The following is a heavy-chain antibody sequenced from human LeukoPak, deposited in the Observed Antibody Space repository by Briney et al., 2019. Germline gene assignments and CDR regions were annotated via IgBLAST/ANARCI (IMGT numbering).Heavy chain of an antibody. CDR1: GYTLTELS. Sequence: ASVKVSCKVSGYTLTELSMHWVRQAPGQGLEWMGIINPSGGSTTYAQKFQGRVTMTRDRSAYTVYMELSSLRSEDTAVYYCARATGGSPYYFDYWGQGTLVTVSS. V-gene: IGHV1-46*01. CDR3: ARATGGSPYYFDY. CDR2: INPSGGST. D-gene: IGHD1-26*01. J-gene: IGHJ4*02.